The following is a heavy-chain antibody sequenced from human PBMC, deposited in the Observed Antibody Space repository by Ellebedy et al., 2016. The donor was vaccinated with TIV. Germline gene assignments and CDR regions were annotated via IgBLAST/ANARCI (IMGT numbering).Heavy chain of an antibody. Sequence: GESLKISCAASGVTFNIYRMHWVRQVPGKGLVWVSRINSDGRSTIYADFVNGRFTISRDNSKNTLYLHMHDLRVEDTAVYYCARYRRGLGVWGQGTTVTVSS. V-gene: IGHV3-74*01. CDR1: GVTFNIYR. CDR2: INSDGRST. J-gene: IGHJ6*02. CDR3: ARYRRGLGV. D-gene: IGHD3-16*02.